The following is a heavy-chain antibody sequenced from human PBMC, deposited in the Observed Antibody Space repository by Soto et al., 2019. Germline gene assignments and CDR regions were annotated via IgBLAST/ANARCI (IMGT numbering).Heavy chain of an antibody. Sequence: QVQLQESGPGLVKPSETLSLTCTVSGVSVSSGSFYWAWIRQPPGKGLEWIGFGSYSGTTNYKPSLKSRVTISVDTSRSQISLKVSSLTAADTAVYYCAIGATVTQYDYWGQGTLVTVSS. CDR2: GSYSGTT. J-gene: IGHJ4*02. CDR3: AIGATVTQYDY. D-gene: IGHD4-17*01. CDR1: GVSVSSGSFY. V-gene: IGHV4-61*01.